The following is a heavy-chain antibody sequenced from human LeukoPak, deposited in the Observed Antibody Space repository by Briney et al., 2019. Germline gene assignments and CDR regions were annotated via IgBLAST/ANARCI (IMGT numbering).Heavy chain of an antibody. CDR2: IKQDASAT. V-gene: IGHV3-7*01. CDR1: GFTFGNNY. J-gene: IGHJ4*02. Sequence: GGSLRLSCAASGFTFGNNYMTWVRQAPGKGLEWVANIKQDASATAYVGPVKGRFTISRDNARNSLYLQMNSLRAEDTAVYYCARWSYSSGWFIDNWGQGTLVTVSS. CDR3: ARWSYSSGWFIDN. D-gene: IGHD6-19*01.